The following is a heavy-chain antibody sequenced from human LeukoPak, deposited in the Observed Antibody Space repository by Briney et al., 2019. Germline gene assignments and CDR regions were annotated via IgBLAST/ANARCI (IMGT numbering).Heavy chain of an antibody. CDR1: GGSFSGYY. V-gene: IGHV4-34*01. CDR3: ASRYYDILTGSNWFDP. J-gene: IGHJ5*02. Sequence: SSETLSLTCAVYGGSFSGYYWSWIRQPPGKGLEWIGEINHSGSTYYNPSLKSRVTISVDTSKNQFSLKLSSVTAADTAVYYCASRYYDILTGSNWFDPWGQGTLVTVSS. D-gene: IGHD3-9*01. CDR2: INHSGST.